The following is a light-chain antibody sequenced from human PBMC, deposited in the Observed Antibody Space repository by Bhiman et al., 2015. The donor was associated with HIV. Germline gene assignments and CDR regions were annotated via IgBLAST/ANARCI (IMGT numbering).Light chain of an antibody. CDR3: SSYTSSSPPYV. CDR1: SSDVGSYNF. V-gene: IGLV2-14*03. J-gene: IGLJ1*01. Sequence: QSALTQPRSVSGSPGQSVTISCTGTSSDVGSYNFVSWYQQHPGKAPKLMIYDVSDRPSGVSNRFSASKSGNTASLAISGLQAEDEADYYCSSYTSSSPPYVFGTGTKVTVL. CDR2: DVS.